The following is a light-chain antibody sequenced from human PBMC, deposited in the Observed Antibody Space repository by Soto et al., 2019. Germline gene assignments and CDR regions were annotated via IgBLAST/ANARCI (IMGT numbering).Light chain of an antibody. CDR1: QTISSW. CDR3: QQYNGFPWT. Sequence: DIQMTQSPSTLSASVGDRVTITCRASQTISSWLAWYQQKPGRAPKLLIYKASSLESGVPARFSGSGSGTEFTLTISILQPDDFATYYCQQYNGFPWTFGQGTKVDIK. J-gene: IGKJ1*01. V-gene: IGKV1-5*03. CDR2: KAS.